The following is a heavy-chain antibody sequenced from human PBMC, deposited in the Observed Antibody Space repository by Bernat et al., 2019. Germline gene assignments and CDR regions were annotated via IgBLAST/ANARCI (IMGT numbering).Heavy chain of an antibody. Sequence: QVQLVESGGGVVQPGRSLRLSCAASGFTFSSYGMHWVRQAPGKGLEWVAVISYDGSNKYYADSVKGRFTISRDNSKNTLYLQMNSLRAEDTAVYYCAKDGAARPWPRFDYWGEGTLITVSS. V-gene: IGHV3-30*18. CDR1: GFTFSSYG. CDR2: ISYDGSNK. CDR3: AKDGAARPWPRFDY. D-gene: IGHD6-6*01. J-gene: IGHJ4*02.